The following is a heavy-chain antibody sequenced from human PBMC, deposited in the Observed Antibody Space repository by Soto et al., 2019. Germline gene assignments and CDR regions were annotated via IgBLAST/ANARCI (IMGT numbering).Heavy chain of an antibody. Sequence: GGSLRLSCAASGFTFSSYWMSWVRQAPGKGLEWVANIKQDGSEKYYVDSVKGRFTISRDNAKNSLYLQMNSLRAEDTAVYYCAIERWDYYYYGMDVWGQGTTLTVSS. D-gene: IGHD3-3*01. CDR3: AIERWDYYYYGMDV. CDR2: IKQDGSEK. V-gene: IGHV3-7*03. CDR1: GFTFSSYW. J-gene: IGHJ6*02.